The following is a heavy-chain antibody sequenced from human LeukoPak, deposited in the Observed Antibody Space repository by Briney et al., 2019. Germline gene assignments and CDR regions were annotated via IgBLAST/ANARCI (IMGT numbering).Heavy chain of an antibody. CDR1: GGSFSGYY. CDR3: ARTRRITMIVVVITGPFDY. Sequence: SETLSLTCAVYGGSFSGYYWSWIRQPPGKGLEWIGEINHSGSTNYNPSLKSRVTISVDTSKNQFSLKLSSVTAADTAVYYCARTRRITMIVVVITGPFDYWGQGTLVTVSS. D-gene: IGHD3-22*01. J-gene: IGHJ4*02. CDR2: INHSGST. V-gene: IGHV4-34*01.